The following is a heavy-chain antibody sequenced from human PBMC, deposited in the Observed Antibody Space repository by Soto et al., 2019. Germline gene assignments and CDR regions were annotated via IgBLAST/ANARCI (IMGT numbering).Heavy chain of an antibody. Sequence: GGSLRLSCAASGFTFSSYTMNWVRQAPGKGLEWVSSISSSGDYTYYADSMKGRVTISRDNAKNSLYLRVTSLRAEDTAFYYCATETGYTTTWTNWFDPWGQGTLVTVSS. J-gene: IGHJ5*02. CDR3: ATETGYTTTWTNWFDP. V-gene: IGHV3-21*01. CDR2: ISSSGDYT. D-gene: IGHD6-13*01. CDR1: GFTFSSYT.